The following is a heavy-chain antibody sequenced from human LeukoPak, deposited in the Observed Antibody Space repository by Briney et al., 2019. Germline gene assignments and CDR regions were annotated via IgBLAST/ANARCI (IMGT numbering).Heavy chain of an antibody. CDR2: INPNSGGT. V-gene: IGHV1-2*02. CDR1: GYTFTGYY. Sequence: ASVKVSCKASGYTFTGYYMHWVRQAPGQGLEWMGWINPNSGGTNYAQKFQGRVTMTRDTSKSTADMELSRLRSDDTAVYYCARGYCSSTSCWNGYNWFDPWGQGTLVTVSS. J-gene: IGHJ5*02. D-gene: IGHD2-2*01. CDR3: ARGYCSSTSCWNGYNWFDP.